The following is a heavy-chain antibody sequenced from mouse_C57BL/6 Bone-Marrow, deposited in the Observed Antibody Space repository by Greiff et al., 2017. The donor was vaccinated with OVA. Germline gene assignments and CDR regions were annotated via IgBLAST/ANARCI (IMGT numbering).Heavy chain of an antibody. D-gene: IGHD1-1*01. V-gene: IGHV14-4*01. J-gene: IGHJ4*01. CDR1: GFNIKDDY. CDR2: IDPENGDT. Sequence: EVQLQQSGAELVRPGASVKLSCTASGFNIKDDYMHWVKQRPEQGLEWIGWIDPENGDTEYASKFQGKATITADTSSNTAYLQLSSLTSEDTAVYYCTTLITTVVATDYYAMDDWGQGTSVTVSS. CDR3: TTLITTVVATDYYAMDD.